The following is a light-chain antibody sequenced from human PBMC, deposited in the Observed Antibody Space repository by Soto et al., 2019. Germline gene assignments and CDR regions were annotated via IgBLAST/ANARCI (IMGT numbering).Light chain of an antibody. J-gene: IGKJ4*01. CDR3: QQSYSTPLP. CDR1: QSIRSY. CDR2: AAS. Sequence: DIQMIQSPSSLSASVGDRVTITCRASQSIRSYLNWYQQKPGKAPKLLIYAASSLQSGVPSRFSGSGSGTDFTLTISSLQPEDFTPYCCQQSYSTPLPFGGGTKVDI. V-gene: IGKV1-39*01.